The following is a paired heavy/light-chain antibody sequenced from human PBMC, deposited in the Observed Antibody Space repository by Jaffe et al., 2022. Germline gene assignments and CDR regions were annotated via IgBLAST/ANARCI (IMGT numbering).Heavy chain of an antibody. D-gene: IGHD3-3*01. J-gene: IGHJ6*03. CDR1: GGTFSSYA. CDR3: ARAPGWSGYYMRGNYYYYMDV. CDR2: IIPIFGTA. V-gene: IGHV1-69*01. Sequence: QVQLVQSGAEVKKPGSSVKVSCKASGGTFSSYAISWVRQAPGQGLEWMGGIIPIFGTANYAQKFQGRVTITADESTSTAYMELSSLRSEDTAVYYCARAPGWSGYYMRGNYYYYMDVWGKGTTVTVSS.
Light chain of an antibody. CDR1: QSVSSSY. Sequence: EIVLTQSPGTLSLSPGERATLSCRASQSVSSSYLAWYQQKPGQAPRLLIYGASSRATGIPDRFSGSGSGTDFTLTISRLEPEDFAVYYCQQYGSSPPAITFGQGTRLEIK. CDR3: QQYGSSPPAIT. CDR2: GAS. J-gene: IGKJ5*01. V-gene: IGKV3-20*01.